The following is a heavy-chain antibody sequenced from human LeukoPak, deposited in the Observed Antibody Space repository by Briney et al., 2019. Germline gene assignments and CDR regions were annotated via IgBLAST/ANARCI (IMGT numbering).Heavy chain of an antibody. D-gene: IGHD6-19*01. CDR1: GRSISSSRYY. CDR3: ARRGGSSVAFDY. J-gene: IGHJ4*02. CDR2: IYYSGST. V-gene: IGHV4-39*07. Sequence: PSETLSLTCTVSGRSISSSRYYWGWIRQPPGKGLEWIGSIYYSGSTYYNPSLKSRVTISVDTSKNQFSLKLSSVTAADTAVYYCARRGGSSVAFDYWGQGTLVTVSS.